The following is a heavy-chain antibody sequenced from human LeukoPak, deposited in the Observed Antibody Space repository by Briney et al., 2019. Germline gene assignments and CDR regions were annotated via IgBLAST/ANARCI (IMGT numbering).Heavy chain of an antibody. V-gene: IGHV4-59*01. J-gene: IGHJ4*02. Sequence: SETLSLTCTVSGGSISSYYWSWIRQPPGKGLEWIGYIYYSGSTNYNPSLKTRVTISVDTPKNQFSLKLSSVTAADTAVYYCARGLSLYYFDYWGQGTLVTVSS. CDR2: IYYSGST. CDR1: GGSISSYY. CDR3: ARGLSLYYFDY.